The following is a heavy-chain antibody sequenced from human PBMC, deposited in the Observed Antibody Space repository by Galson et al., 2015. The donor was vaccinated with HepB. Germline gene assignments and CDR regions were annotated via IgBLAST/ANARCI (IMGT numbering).Heavy chain of an antibody. V-gene: IGHV3-21*01. CDR3: ARDRGPGYSSSWYGDYYYYYLDV. D-gene: IGHD6-19*01. Sequence: SLRLSCAASGFTFDTYSMNWVRQAPGKGLEWVSSISGSSSNIYYADLVKGRFTISRDNAKNSLYLQMNSLRAEDTAVYYCARDRGPGYSSSWYGDYYYYYLDVWGKGTTVTVSS. CDR1: GFTFDTYS. J-gene: IGHJ6*03. CDR2: ISGSSSNI.